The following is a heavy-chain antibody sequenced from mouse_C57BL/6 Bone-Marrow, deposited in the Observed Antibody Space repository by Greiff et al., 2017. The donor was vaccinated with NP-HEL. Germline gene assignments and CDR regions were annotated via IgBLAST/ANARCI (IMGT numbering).Heavy chain of an antibody. CDR3: ARNPCTTVVAEPYWYFDV. Sequence: EVQLQQSVAELVRPGASVKLSCTASGFNIKNTYMHWVKQRPEQGLEWIGRIDPANGNTKYAPKFQGKATITADTSSNTAYLQLSSLTSEDTAIYYCARNPCTTVVAEPYWYFDVWGTGTTVTVSS. V-gene: IGHV14-3*01. CDR2: IDPANGNT. J-gene: IGHJ1*03. CDR1: GFNIKNTY. D-gene: IGHD1-1*01.